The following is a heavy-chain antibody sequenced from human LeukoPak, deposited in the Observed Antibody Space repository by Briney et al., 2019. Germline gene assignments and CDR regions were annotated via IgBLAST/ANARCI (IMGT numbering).Heavy chain of an antibody. CDR1: GFTFSNYA. CDR2: ISGGGDST. Sequence: GSLRLSCAASGFTFSNYAMSWVRQAPGKGLEWVSSISGGGDSTYYADSVKGRFTISRDTSKNTLYLQMNSLRAEDTAVYYCAKVSSGWSDPFDYWGQGTLVTVSS. J-gene: IGHJ4*02. V-gene: IGHV3-23*01. CDR3: AKVSSGWSDPFDY. D-gene: IGHD6-19*01.